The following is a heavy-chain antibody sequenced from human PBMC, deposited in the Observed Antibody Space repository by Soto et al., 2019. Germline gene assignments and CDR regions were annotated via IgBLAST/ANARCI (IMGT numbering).Heavy chain of an antibody. V-gene: IGHV3-74*01. J-gene: IGHJ4*02. D-gene: IGHD1-26*01. CDR3: VWEPYDF. CDR1: GFTFTTYW. CDR2: INRDGSSR. Sequence: EVQLVESGGGLVKPGGSLRLSCAASGFTFTTYWIHWVRQAPGQGLVWVSRINRDGSSRDYTDSVKGRFTSSRDNRKNTVYLQMHRLRVEDTAVYFCVWEPYDFWGQGTLVTASS.